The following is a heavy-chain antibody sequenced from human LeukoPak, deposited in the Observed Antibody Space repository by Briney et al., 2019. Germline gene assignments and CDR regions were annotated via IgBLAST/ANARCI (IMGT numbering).Heavy chain of an antibody. CDR2: ISDSGGTA. D-gene: IGHD6-19*01. CDR1: GFTFSNLA. Sequence: QSGGSLRLSCVASGFTFSNLAMGWVRQAPGKGLEWVSVISDSGGTAYYADSVKGRFTISRDNSRNTLYLQMNSLRVDDTAVYYCAKDARRYSGWYFFDHWGQGTLVTVSS. V-gene: IGHV3-23*01. CDR3: AKDARRYSGWYFFDH. J-gene: IGHJ4*02.